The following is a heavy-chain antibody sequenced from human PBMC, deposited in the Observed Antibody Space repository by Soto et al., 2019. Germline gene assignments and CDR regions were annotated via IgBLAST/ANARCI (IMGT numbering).Heavy chain of an antibody. V-gene: IGHV3-48*01. CDR2: INSRSSNI. J-gene: IGHJ4*02. Sequence: LRLSCATSGFTLSSYSINWLRQAPGRGLEWISYINSRSSNIYYADSVKGRFTISRDNSKNTLYLQMNSLRVEDTAVYYCAKGGPFSIAAAGTQWGQGTLVTVSS. CDR1: GFTLSSYS. CDR3: AKGGPFSIAAAGTQ. D-gene: IGHD6-13*01.